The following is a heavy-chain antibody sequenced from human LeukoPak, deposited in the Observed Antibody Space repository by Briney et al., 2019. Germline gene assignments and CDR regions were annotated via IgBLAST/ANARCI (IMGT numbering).Heavy chain of an antibody. CDR2: MNPNSGNT. V-gene: IGHV1-8*03. Sequence: ASVKVSCKASGYTFTSYGISWVRQATGQGLEWMGWMNPNSGNTGYAQKFQGRVTITRNTSISTAYMELSSLRSEDTAVYYCARNVLYDSSGYYKVWVAFDIWGQGTMVTVSS. CDR1: GYTFTSYG. CDR3: ARNVLYDSSGYYKVWVAFDI. J-gene: IGHJ3*02. D-gene: IGHD3-22*01.